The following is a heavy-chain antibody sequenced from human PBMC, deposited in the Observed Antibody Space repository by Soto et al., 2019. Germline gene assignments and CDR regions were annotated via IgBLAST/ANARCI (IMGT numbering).Heavy chain of an antibody. V-gene: IGHV3-48*02. CDR1: GFTFSSYS. J-gene: IGHJ6*02. D-gene: IGHD6-19*01. CDR3: AREPYSSGWYHYYYYGMDV. Sequence: PGGSLRLSCAASGFTFSSYSMNWVRQAPGKGLEWVSYISSSSSTIYYADTVKGRFTNSRDNAKNSLYLQMNSLRDEDTAVYYCAREPYSSGWYHYYYYGMDVWGQGTTVTVSS. CDR2: ISSSSSTI.